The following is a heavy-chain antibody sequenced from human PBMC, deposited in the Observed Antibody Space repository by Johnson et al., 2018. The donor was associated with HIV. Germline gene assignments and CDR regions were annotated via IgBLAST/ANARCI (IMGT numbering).Heavy chain of an antibody. D-gene: IGHD3-16*01. CDR1: GFTFSSYA. Sequence: LVESGGGLIQPGGSLRLSCAASGFTFSSYAMHWVRQAPGKGLEWVSGISWNSGNIGYADSVKGRFTISRDNSKNPLYLQMNSLRAEEKEGEYGAMTGAGREDAFEIWGQG. CDR2: ISWNSGNI. J-gene: IGHJ3*02. V-gene: IGHV3-9*01. CDR3: AMTGAGREDAFEI.